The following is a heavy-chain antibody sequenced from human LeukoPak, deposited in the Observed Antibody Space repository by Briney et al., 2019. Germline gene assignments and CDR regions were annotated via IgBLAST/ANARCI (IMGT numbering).Heavy chain of an antibody. CDR3: ARVVRELELRGGPNWFDP. J-gene: IGHJ5*02. CDR2: INAGNGNT. Sequence: GASVKVSCKASGYTFTSYAMHWVRQAPGQRLEWMGWINAGNGNTKYSQKFQGRVTMTRDTSISTAYMELSRLRSDDTAVYYCARVVRELELRGGPNWFDPWGQGTLVTVSS. CDR1: GYTFTSYA. D-gene: IGHD1-7*01. V-gene: IGHV1-3*01.